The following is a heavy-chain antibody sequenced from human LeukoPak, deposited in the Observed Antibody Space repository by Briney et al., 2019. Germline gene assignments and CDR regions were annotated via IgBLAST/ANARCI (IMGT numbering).Heavy chain of an antibody. CDR2: INPNSGGT. J-gene: IGHJ6*03. CDR1: GYTFTGYY. CDR3: ARVRYDFLQAMDV. D-gene: IGHD3-3*01. V-gene: IGHV1-2*02. Sequence: ASVKVSCKASGYTFTGYYMHWVRQAPGQGLEWMGWINPNSGGTNYAQKFQGGVTMTRDTSISTAYMELSRLRSDDTAVYYCARVRYDFLQAMDVWGKGTTVTVSS.